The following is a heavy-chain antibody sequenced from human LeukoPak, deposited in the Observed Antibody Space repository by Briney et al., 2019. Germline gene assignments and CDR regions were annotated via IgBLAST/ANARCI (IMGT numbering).Heavy chain of an antibody. J-gene: IGHJ6*02. Sequence: PGGSLRLSCAASGFTFSSYEMNWVRQAPGKGLEWVSYISSSGSAIYYADSVKGRFTISRDNAKNTLYLQMNSLRAEDTAVYYCARVGTTSNFYYYYGMDVWGQGTTVTVSS. V-gene: IGHV3-48*03. CDR1: GFTFSSYE. D-gene: IGHD2/OR15-2a*01. CDR3: ARVGTTSNFYYYYGMDV. CDR2: ISSSGSAI.